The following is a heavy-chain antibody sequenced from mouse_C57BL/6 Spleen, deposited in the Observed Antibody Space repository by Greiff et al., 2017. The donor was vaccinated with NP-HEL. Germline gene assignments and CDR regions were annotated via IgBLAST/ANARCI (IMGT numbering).Heavy chain of an antibody. Sequence: QVQLQQPGAELVKPGASVKLSCKASGYTFTSYWMQWVKQRPGQGLEWIGEIDPSDGYTNYNQKFKGKATMTVDTSSSTAYMQLSSLTSEDSAVYYCASSPYYYSGYFEVWGTGTTVTVSS. CDR3: ASSPYYYSGYFEV. CDR1: GYTFTSYW. CDR2: IDPSDGYT. D-gene: IGHD1-1*01. J-gene: IGHJ1*03. V-gene: IGHV1-50*01.